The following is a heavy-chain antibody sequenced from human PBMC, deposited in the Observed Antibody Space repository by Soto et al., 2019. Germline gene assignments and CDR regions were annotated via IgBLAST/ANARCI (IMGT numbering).Heavy chain of an antibody. CDR3: ARPYDSSGYHEYYFDY. CDR1: GYGFTSYW. Sequence: PGESLKISCKGSGYGFTSYWIGWVLHMPGKGLEWMGIIYPGDSDTRYSPSFQGQVTISADKSISTAYLQWSSLKASDTAMYYCARPYDSSGYHEYYFDYWGQGTLVTVSS. D-gene: IGHD3-22*01. CDR2: IYPGDSDT. J-gene: IGHJ4*02. V-gene: IGHV5-51*01.